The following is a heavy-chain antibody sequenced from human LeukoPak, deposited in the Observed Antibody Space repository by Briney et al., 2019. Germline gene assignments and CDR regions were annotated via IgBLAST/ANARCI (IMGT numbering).Heavy chain of an antibody. J-gene: IGHJ6*02. CDR1: GYTFTGYY. D-gene: IGHD2-2*02. Sequence: ASVKVPCKASGYTFTGYYMHWVRQAPGQGLEWMGWINPNSGGTNYARKFQGRVTMTRDTSISTAYMELSRLRSDDTAVYYCARRNCRSTSCYNANYGLDVWGQGTTVTVSS. V-gene: IGHV1-2*02. CDR2: INPNSGGT. CDR3: ARRNCRSTSCYNANYGLDV.